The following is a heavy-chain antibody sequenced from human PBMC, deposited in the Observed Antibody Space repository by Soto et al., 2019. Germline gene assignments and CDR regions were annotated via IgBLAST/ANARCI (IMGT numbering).Heavy chain of an antibody. J-gene: IGHJ4*02. CDR2: LIPRYGRP. CDR3: ARGWNNVDSSGQYFDV. Sequence: QVQLVQSGPEVKKPGSSVKVSCKTYGGTFSNYAINWVRQAPGRGPEWRGGLIPRYGRPNYAERFQGRVNIVADESTTTSYVVLSSLRVEDKALYYCARGWNNVDSSGQYFDVWGQGTLVAVSS. V-gene: IGHV1-69*01. CDR1: GGTFSNYA. D-gene: IGHD3-22*01.